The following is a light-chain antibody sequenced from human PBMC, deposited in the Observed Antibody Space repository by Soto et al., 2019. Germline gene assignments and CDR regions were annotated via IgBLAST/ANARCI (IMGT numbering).Light chain of an antibody. CDR3: QKYNSAPWT. J-gene: IGKJ4*02. CDR1: QSIGND. Sequence: DIQMTQSPASLSVSVGERATLSCRASQSIGNDLAWYQQKPGKVPKLLIYATSTRDSGVPTRISGSGSGTEFTLTISSLQSEDVAVHYCQKYNSAPWTFGGGTKVDIK. V-gene: IGKV3D-15*01. CDR2: ATS.